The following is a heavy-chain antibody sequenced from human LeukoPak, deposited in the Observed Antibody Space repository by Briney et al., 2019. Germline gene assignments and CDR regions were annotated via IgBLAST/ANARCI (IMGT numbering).Heavy chain of an antibody. D-gene: IGHD2-8*01. V-gene: IGHV4-34*01. CDR1: GGSFSGYY. J-gene: IGHJ4*02. Sequence: SETLSLTCAVYGGSFSGYYWSWIRQPPGKGLEWIGEINHSGSTNYNPSLKGRVTISVDTSKNQFSLKLSSVTAADTAVYYCARLELMQFDYWGQGTLVTVSS. CDR2: INHSGST. CDR3: ARLELMQFDY.